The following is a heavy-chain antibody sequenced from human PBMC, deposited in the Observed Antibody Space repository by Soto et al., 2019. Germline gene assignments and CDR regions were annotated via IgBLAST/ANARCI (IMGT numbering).Heavy chain of an antibody. CDR3: ARASGVRFLEWLLNY. CDR2: INPNSGGT. D-gene: IGHD3-3*01. CDR1: GYTFTGYY. J-gene: IGHJ4*02. Sequence: ASVKVSCKASGYTFTGYYMHWVRQAPGQGLEWMGWINPNSGGTNYAQKFQGWVTMTRDTSISTAYMELSRLRSDDTAVYYCARASGVRFLEWLLNYWGQGTLVTVSS. V-gene: IGHV1-2*04.